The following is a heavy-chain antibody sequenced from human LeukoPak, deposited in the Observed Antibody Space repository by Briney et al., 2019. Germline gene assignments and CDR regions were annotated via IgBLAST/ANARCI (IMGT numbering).Heavy chain of an antibody. V-gene: IGHV4-31*03. D-gene: IGHD6-13*01. J-gene: IGHJ4*02. CDR3: AREYSSTINLFGYFAY. Sequence: SQTLSLTCPVSGGSNSSGGYYWSWIRQHPGKGLEWIGYIYYSGSTYYNPSLKSRVTISVDTSKNQFSLKLSSVTAADTAVYYCAREYSSTINLFGYFAYCGQGTLVTVSS. CDR2: IYYSGST. CDR1: GGSNSSGGYY.